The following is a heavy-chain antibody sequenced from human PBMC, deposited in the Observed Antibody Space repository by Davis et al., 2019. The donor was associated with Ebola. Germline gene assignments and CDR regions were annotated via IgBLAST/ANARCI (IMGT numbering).Heavy chain of an antibody. CDR3: ARNKPVFGFWFDP. Sequence: SETLSLTCTVSGGSISSGDYYWSWIRQPPGKGLEWIGYIYYSGITYYNPSLKSRVTISVDTSKKQFSLKLSSVTAADTAVYYCARNKPVFGFWFDPRGQGTLVTVSS. J-gene: IGHJ5*02. CDR1: GGSISSGDYY. V-gene: IGHV4-30-4*01. CDR2: IYYSGIT. D-gene: IGHD3-16*01.